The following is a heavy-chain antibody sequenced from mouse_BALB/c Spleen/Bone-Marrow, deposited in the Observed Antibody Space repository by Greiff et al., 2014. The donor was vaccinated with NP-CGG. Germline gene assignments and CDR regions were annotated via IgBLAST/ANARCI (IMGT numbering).Heavy chain of an antibody. CDR2: INPSTGYT. J-gene: IGHJ4*01. Sequence: QVHVKQSGAELAKPGASVKMSCKAFGYTFTSYWMHWVKQRPGQGLEWIGYINPSTGYTEYNQKFKDKATLTADKSSSTAYMQLSSLTSEDPAVYYCARQITTVDYAMDYWGQGTSVTVSS. V-gene: IGHV1-7*01. CDR1: GYTFTSYW. D-gene: IGHD1-1*01. CDR3: ARQITTVDYAMDY.